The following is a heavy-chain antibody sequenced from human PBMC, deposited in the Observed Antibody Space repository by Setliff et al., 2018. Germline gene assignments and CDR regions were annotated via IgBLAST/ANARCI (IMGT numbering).Heavy chain of an antibody. D-gene: IGHD3-16*01. Sequence: PSETLSLTCSVSGGSISSSSYYWGWIRQPPGKGLEWIGSMYYSGSTYYTPSLESRVTISVDTSKNQFSLKLSSVTAADTAVYYCARRGRGAGRRTDAFDIWGQGTMVTVSS. J-gene: IGHJ3*02. CDR2: MYYSGST. CDR3: ARRGRGAGRRTDAFDI. V-gene: IGHV4-39*01. CDR1: GGSISSSSYY.